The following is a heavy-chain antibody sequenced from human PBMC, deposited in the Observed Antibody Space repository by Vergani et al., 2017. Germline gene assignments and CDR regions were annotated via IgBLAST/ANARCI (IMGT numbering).Heavy chain of an antibody. CDR3: TRGGWYFDL. CDR2: IRSKANSYAT. J-gene: IGHJ2*01. Sequence: EVQLVESGGGLVKPGGSLKLSCAASGFTFSGSAMHWVRQASGKGLEWVGRIRSKANSYATAYAASVKGRFTISRDDSKNTAYLQMNSLKTEDTAVYYCTRGGWYFDLWGRGTLVTVSS. CDR1: GFTFSGSA. D-gene: IGHD3-16*01. V-gene: IGHV3-73*01.